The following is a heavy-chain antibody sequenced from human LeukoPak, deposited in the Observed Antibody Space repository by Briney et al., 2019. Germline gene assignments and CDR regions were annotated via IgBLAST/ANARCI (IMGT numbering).Heavy chain of an antibody. Sequence: GASVKVSCKASGYTFTSYAISWVRQAPGQGLEWMGGIIPIFGTANYAQKFQGRVTITADKSTSTAYMELSSLRSEDTAVYYCARDIGITIFGVVRSWFDPWGQGTLVTVSS. CDR1: GYTFTSYA. D-gene: IGHD3-3*01. V-gene: IGHV1-69*06. CDR3: ARDIGITIFGVVRSWFDP. CDR2: IIPIFGTA. J-gene: IGHJ5*02.